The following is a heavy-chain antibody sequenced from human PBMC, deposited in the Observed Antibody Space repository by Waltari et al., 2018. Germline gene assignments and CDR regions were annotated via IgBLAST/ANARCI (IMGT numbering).Heavy chain of an antibody. Sequence: EVQLVESGGGLVQPGGYLRLSCAASGFRFSSYEMNWVRQAPGKGLEWVSYSSSSGRTIHYADSVKGRFTISRDNAKNSLYLHVNSLRAEDTAVYYCARERYGDSPDAFDVWGQGTMVTVSS. CDR2: SSSSGRTI. CDR3: ARERYGDSPDAFDV. V-gene: IGHV3-48*03. J-gene: IGHJ3*01. D-gene: IGHD4-17*01. CDR1: GFRFSSYE.